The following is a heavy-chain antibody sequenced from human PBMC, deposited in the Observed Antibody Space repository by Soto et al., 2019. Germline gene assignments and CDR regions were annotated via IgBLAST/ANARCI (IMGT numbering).Heavy chain of an antibody. J-gene: IGHJ6*02. CDR2: IIPVFGTG. V-gene: IGHV1-69*13. Sequence: ASVKVSCKVSGGTFSSYFINWVRQAPGQGLEWVGGIIPVFGTGSYAEKFQGRVTITADESTSTAYMELSGLRSDDTAVYYCARETPSAAAAYYYYGLDVWGQGTTVTVSS. CDR1: GGTFSSYF. CDR3: ARETPSAAAAYYYYGLDV. D-gene: IGHD6-13*01.